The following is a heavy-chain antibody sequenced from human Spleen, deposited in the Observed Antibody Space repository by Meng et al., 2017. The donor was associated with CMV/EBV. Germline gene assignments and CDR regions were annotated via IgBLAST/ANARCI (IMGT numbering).Heavy chain of an antibody. V-gene: IGHV5-51*01. J-gene: IGHJ6*02. D-gene: IGHD2-2*01. CDR3: ARFVTSSGHYYGMDV. Sequence: KVSCKGSGYSFTSYWIGWVRQMPGKGLEWMGIINPGDSDTRYSPSFQGQVTISADKSISTAYLQWSSLKASDTAMYYCARFVTSSGHYYGMDVWGQGTTVTVSS. CDR1: GYSFTSYW. CDR2: INPGDSDT.